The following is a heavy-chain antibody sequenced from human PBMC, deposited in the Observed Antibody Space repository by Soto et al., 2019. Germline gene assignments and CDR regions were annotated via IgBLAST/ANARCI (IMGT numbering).Heavy chain of an antibody. V-gene: IGHV2-5*02. Sequence: QITLKESGPTLVKPTQTLTLTCTFSGFSLSTRGVGVGWIRQTPGKALEWLALIYWDDDKRYSPSLKSRLTITNDTSNDQVLLVMSNMDPVDTATYYCIRVLWFGELFWGQGTLVTVSS. CDR2: IYWDDDK. CDR3: IRVLWFGELF. CDR1: GFSLSTRGVG. J-gene: IGHJ4*02. D-gene: IGHD3-10*01.